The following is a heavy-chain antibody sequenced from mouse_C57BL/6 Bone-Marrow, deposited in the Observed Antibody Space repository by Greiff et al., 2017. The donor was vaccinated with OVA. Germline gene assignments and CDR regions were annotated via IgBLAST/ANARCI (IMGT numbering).Heavy chain of an antibody. J-gene: IGHJ3*01. V-gene: IGHV14-4*01. CDR2: IDPENGDT. CDR1: GFNIKDDY. D-gene: IGHD4-1*01. CDR3: TTGSNWAWFAY. Sequence: VQLQQSGAELVRPGASVKLSCTASGFNIKDDYMHWVKQRPEQGLEWIGWIDPENGDTEYASKFQGKATITADTSSNTAYLQLSSLTSEDTAVYYCTTGSNWAWFAYWGQGTLVTVSA.